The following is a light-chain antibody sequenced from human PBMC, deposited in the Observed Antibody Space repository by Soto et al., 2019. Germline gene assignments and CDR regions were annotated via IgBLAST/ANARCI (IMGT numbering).Light chain of an antibody. Sequence: DIVMTQSPDSLAVSLGERATINLDSSQSVLYSSNNKNYLAWYQQKLGQPPKLLIRWASTRESGVPDRFSGSGSGTDFTLTISSLQAEDVAVYYCQQYYSTPWTFGQGTKVDI. CDR1: QSVLYSSNNKNY. CDR3: QQYYSTPWT. V-gene: IGKV4-1*01. J-gene: IGKJ1*01. CDR2: WAS.